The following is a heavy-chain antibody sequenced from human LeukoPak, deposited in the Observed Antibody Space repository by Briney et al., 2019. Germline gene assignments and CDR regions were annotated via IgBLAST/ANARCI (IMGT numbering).Heavy chain of an antibody. V-gene: IGHV3-74*01. CDR1: GFTFSSYW. J-gene: IGHJ4*02. CDR2: INSDGSST. D-gene: IGHD6-19*01. CDR3: AKDISSSGWYRGNGFDY. Sequence: GGSLRLSCAASGFTFSSYWMHWVRQAPGKGLVWVSRINSDGSSTSYADSVKGRFTISRDNAKNTLYLQMNSLRAEDTAVYYCAKDISSSGWYRGNGFDYWGQGTLVTVPS.